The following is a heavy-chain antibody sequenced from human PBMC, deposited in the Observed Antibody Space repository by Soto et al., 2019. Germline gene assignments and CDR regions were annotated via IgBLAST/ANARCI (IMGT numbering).Heavy chain of an antibody. CDR1: GYTFTGYY. Sequence: GASVKVSCKASGYTFTGYYMHWVRQAPGQRLEWMGWINANSGNTNYPQKLQGRVTITRDTSMSTAYMELSRLRSEDTAVYYCARGYDFWSGPQDPWGQGTLVTVSS. J-gene: IGHJ5*02. CDR3: ARGYDFWSGPQDP. D-gene: IGHD3-3*01. CDR2: INANSGNT. V-gene: IGHV1-2*02.